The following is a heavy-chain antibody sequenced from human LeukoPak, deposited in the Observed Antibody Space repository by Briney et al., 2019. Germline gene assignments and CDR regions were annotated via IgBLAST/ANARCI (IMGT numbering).Heavy chain of an antibody. J-gene: IGHJ4*02. V-gene: IGHV3-11*06. Sequence: GGSLRLSCAASGFTFSDYYMSWIRQAPGKGLEWVSYISSSSSYTNYADSVKGRFTISRDNAKNSLYLQMNSLRAEDTAVYYCAADVAVAGTIDWGQGTLVTVSS. D-gene: IGHD6-19*01. CDR3: AADVAVAGTID. CDR1: GFTFSDYY. CDR2: ISSSSSYT.